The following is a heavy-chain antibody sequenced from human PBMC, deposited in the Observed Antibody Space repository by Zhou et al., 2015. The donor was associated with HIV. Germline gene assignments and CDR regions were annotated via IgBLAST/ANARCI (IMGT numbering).Heavy chain of an antibody. CDR1: GGTFSSYT. CDR2: IIPILGIA. D-gene: IGHD6-19*01. CDR3: ARHNSGHLYYFDY. Sequence: QVQLVQSGAEVKKPGSSVKVSCKASGGTFSSYTISWVRQAPGQGLEWMGRIIPILGIANYAQKFQGRVTITADKSTSTAYMELSSLRSEDTAVYYCARHNSGHLYYFDYWGQGTLVTVSS. J-gene: IGHJ4*02. V-gene: IGHV1-69*02.